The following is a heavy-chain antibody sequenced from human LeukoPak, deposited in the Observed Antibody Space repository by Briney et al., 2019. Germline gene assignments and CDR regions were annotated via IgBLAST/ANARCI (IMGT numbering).Heavy chain of an antibody. CDR2: FDPEDGET. D-gene: IGHD2-2*01. CDR1: GYTLTELS. V-gene: IGHV1-24*01. Sequence: ASVKVSCKVSGYTLTELSMHWVRQAPGKGLEWMGGFDPEDGETIYAQKFQGRVTTTEDTSTDTAYMELSSLRSEDTAVYYCARAIVVVPAAASAGANYWGQGTLVTVSS. J-gene: IGHJ4*02. CDR3: ARAIVVVPAAASAGANY.